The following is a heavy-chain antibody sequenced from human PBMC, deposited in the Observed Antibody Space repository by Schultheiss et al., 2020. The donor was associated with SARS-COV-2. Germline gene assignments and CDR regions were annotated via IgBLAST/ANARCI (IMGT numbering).Heavy chain of an antibody. CDR3: ARLGDFWSGYYYYYYYYMDV. D-gene: IGHD3-3*01. CDR2: IKQDGSEK. Sequence: GGSLRPSCAASGFTFSSYWMSWVRQAPGKGLEWVANIKQDGSEKYYVDSVKGRFTISRDNAKNSLYLQMNSLRAEDTAVYYCARLGDFWSGYYYYYYYYMDVWGKGTTVTVSS. J-gene: IGHJ6*03. V-gene: IGHV3-7*05. CDR1: GFTFSSYW.